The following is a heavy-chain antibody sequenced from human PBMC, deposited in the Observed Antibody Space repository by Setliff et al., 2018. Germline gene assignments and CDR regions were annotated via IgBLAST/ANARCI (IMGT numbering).Heavy chain of an antibody. D-gene: IGHD6-25*01. J-gene: IGHJ4*02. CDR3: ARDRSGGRDY. CDR1: GFTFSSYA. V-gene: IGHV3-64*02. CDR2: ISSNGGST. Sequence: PGGSLRLSCAASGFTFSSYAMHWVRQAPGKGLEYVSAISSNGGSTYYADSVKGRFTISRDNSKNTLYLQMNSLRAEDTAVYYCARDRSGGRDYWGQGTLVTVSS.